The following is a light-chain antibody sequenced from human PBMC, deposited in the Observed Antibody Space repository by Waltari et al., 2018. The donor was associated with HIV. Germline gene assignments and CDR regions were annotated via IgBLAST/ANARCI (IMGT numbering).Light chain of an antibody. CDR2: DNS. J-gene: IGLJ2*01. CDR1: TIGTKS. CDR3: QVWDSSRDHVV. V-gene: IGLV3-21*02. Sequence: SVLTQPPSVSVAPGQTARVTCGGDTIGTKSVHWYQLKAGQAPELIVFDNSDRPPGIPERLSGSNSGNTATLTISRVEAGDEADYYCQVWDSSRDHVVFGGGTKLTVL.